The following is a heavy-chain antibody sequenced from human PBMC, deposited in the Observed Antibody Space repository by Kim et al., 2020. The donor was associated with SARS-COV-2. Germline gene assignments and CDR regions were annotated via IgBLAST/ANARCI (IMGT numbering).Heavy chain of an antibody. V-gene: IGHV3-15*01. CDR3: TTDVGYYGSGSVVSRGY. CDR2: IKSKTDGGTT. CDR1: GFTFSNAW. J-gene: IGHJ4*02. Sequence: GGSLRLSCAASGFTFSNAWMSWVRQAPGKGLEWVGRIKSKTDGGTTDYAAPVKGRFTISRDDSKNTLYLQMNSLKTEDTAVYYCTTDVGYYGSGSVVSRGYWGQGTLVTVSS. D-gene: IGHD3-10*01.